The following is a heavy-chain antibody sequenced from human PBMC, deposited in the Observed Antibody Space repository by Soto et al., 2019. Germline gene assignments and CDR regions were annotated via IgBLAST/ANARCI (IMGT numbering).Heavy chain of an antibody. Sequence: PGGSLRLSCAASGFTFSSYAMHWVRQAPGKGLEWVAVISYDGSNKYYADSVKGRFTISRDNSKNTLYLQMNSLRAEDTAVYYCARPLLRAYNWFDPWGQGTLVTVSS. CDR1: GFTFSSYA. D-gene: IGHD3-10*01. J-gene: IGHJ5*02. CDR2: ISYDGSNK. V-gene: IGHV3-30-3*01. CDR3: ARPLLRAYNWFDP.